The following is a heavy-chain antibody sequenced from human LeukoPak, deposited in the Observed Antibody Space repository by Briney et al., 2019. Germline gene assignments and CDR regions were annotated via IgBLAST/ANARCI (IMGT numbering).Heavy chain of an antibody. CDR3: ARDRRLRFLEWPLYYYYMDV. CDR1: GFTFDDYG. D-gene: IGHD3-3*01. V-gene: IGHV3-20*04. J-gene: IGHJ6*03. CDR2: INWNGGST. Sequence: GGSLRLSRAASGFTFDDYGMSWVRQAPGKGLEWVSGINWNGGSTGYADSVKGRFTTSRDNAKNSLYLQMNSLRAEDTALYYCARDRRLRFLEWPLYYYYMDVWGKGTTVTVSS.